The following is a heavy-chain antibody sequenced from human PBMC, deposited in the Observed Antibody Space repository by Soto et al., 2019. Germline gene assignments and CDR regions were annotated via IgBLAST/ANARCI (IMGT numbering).Heavy chain of an antibody. CDR2: IYYSGST. CDR1: GGSISSGGYY. D-gene: IGHD6-13*01. Sequence: SETLSLTCTVSGGSISSGGYYWSWIRQHPGKGLEWIGYIYYSGSTYYNPSLKSRVTISVDTSKNQFSLKLSSVTAADTAVYYCASRIAAAGNPWFDPWGQGTLVTVSS. J-gene: IGHJ5*02. V-gene: IGHV4-31*03. CDR3: ASRIAAAGNPWFDP.